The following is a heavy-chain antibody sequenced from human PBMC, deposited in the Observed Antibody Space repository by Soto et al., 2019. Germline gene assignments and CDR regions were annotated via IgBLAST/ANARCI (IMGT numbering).Heavy chain of an antibody. CDR3: AKRDYGSDFDY. CDR2: ISGSGDST. Sequence: EVQLLESGGGLVQPGGSLRLSCAASGFTFSSYAMNWVRQAPGKGLEWVSVISGSGDSTYYADSVKGRFTFSRDNSKNTLYLQMNSLRAEDTDVYYCAKRDYGSDFDYWGQGTLVTVSS. D-gene: IGHD3-10*01. V-gene: IGHV3-23*01. J-gene: IGHJ4*02. CDR1: GFTFSSYA.